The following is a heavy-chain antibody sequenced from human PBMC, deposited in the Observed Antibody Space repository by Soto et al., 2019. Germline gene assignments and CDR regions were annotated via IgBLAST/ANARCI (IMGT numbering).Heavy chain of an antibody. J-gene: IGHJ4*02. V-gene: IGHV3-48*03. D-gene: IGHD6-19*01. Sequence: EVQLVESGGGLVQPGGSLRLSYAASGFTFSAFEMNWVRQAPGKGLEWISYISGVSYNIYYADSVKGRFTVYRDNAKNTLYLHMNSLRAEDTGVYYCARDDSRGWHYQGLSDSWGQGILVTVSS. CDR2: ISGVSYNI. CDR3: ARDDSRGWHYQGLSDS. CDR1: GFTFSAFE.